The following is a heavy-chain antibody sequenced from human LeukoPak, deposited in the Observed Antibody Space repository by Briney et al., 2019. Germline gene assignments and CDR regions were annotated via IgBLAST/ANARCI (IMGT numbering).Heavy chain of an antibody. J-gene: IGHJ4*02. V-gene: IGHV4-39*07. CDR1: GGSISSSSYY. CDR2: IYYSGST. CDR3: ARDSSHFD. D-gene: IGHD3-3*02. Sequence: PSETLSLTCTVSGGSISSSSYYWGWIRQPPGKGLEWIGSIYYSGSTYYNPSLKSRVTISVDTSKNQFSLNLSSVTAADTAVYFCARDSSHFDWGQGTLVTVSS.